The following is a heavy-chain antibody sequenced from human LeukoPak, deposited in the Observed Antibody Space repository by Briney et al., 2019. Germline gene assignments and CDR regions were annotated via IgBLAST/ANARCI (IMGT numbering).Heavy chain of an antibody. J-gene: IGHJ3*02. Sequence: PGGSLRLSCAASGFTFSSYAMSWVRQAPGKGLEWVSAISGSGGSTYYADSVKGRFTISRDNSKNTLYLQMNSLRAEDTAVYYCAKDREWAAILYLSSFDIWGQGTMVTVSS. D-gene: IGHD2-21*02. CDR1: GFTFSSYA. V-gene: IGHV3-23*01. CDR2: ISGSGGST. CDR3: AKDREWAAILYLSSFDI.